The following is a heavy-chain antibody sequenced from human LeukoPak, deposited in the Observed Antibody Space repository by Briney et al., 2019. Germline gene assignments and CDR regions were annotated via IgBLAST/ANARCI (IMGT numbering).Heavy chain of an antibody. Sequence: SVKVSCKASGGTFSRYAISWVRQAPGQGLEWMGRIIPIFGTANYAQKFQGRVTITADKSTSTAYMELSSLRSEDTAVYYCARHLDIVATTLIDYWGQGTLVTVSS. CDR3: ARHLDIVATTLIDY. J-gene: IGHJ4*02. V-gene: IGHV1-69*06. CDR1: GGTFSRYA. CDR2: IIPIFGTA. D-gene: IGHD5-12*01.